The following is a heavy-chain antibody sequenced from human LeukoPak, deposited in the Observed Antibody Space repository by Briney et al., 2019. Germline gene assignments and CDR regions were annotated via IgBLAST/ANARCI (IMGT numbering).Heavy chain of an antibody. CDR2: IYHSGNT. J-gene: IGHJ4*02. V-gene: IGHV4-31*03. D-gene: IGHD1-26*01. Sequence: SETLSLTCTVSGGSLSSGSYYWSWIRQHPGKDLEWIGNIYHSGNTYYNPSLKSRVTISVDTSKNQFSLKLNSVTAADTAVYYCAREWEYGLDYWGQGTLVTVSS. CDR3: AREWEYGLDY. CDR1: GGSLSSGSYY.